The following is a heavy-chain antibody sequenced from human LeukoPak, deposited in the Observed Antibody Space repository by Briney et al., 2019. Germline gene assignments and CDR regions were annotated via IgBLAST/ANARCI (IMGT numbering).Heavy chain of an antibody. Sequence: GGSLRLSCAASGFTFSNYYMSWIRQAPGKGLEWGSFIRDDGNDKFYADSVKGRFATSRDTSRNTLYLQMNSLRVEDTAVYYCAKDLVRDRWFGESWGQGTLVTVSS. CDR1: GFTFSNYY. CDR2: IRDDGNDK. V-gene: IGHV3-30*02. J-gene: IGHJ5*02. D-gene: IGHD3-10*01. CDR3: AKDLVRDRWFGES.